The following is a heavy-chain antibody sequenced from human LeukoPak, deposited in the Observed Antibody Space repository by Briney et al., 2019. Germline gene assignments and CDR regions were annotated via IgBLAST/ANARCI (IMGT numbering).Heavy chain of an antibody. D-gene: IGHD3-10*01. V-gene: IGHV3-30-3*01. CDR1: GFTFSSYA. J-gene: IGHJ4*02. CDR3: AGLGFRGGRGGGVDY. CDR2: ISYDGSNK. Sequence: GGSLRLSCAASGFTFSSYAMHWVRQAPGKGLEWVAVISYDGSNKYYADSVKGRFTISRDNSKNTLYLQMNSLRAEDTAVYYCAGLGFRGGRGGGVDYWGQGTLVTVSS.